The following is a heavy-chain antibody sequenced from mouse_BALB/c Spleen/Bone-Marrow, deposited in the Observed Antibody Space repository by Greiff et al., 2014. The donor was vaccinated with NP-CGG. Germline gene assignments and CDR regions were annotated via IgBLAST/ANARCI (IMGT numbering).Heavy chain of an antibody. D-gene: IGHD1-1*01. J-gene: IGHJ3*01. CDR3: AAYYYGSSQFAY. V-gene: IGHV14-3*02. CDR2: IDPANGNT. Sequence: EVKLVESGAELVKPGASVKLSCTASGFNIKDTYMHWVKQWPEQGLEWIGRIDPANGNTKYDPKFQGKATITADTSSNTAYLQLSSLTSEDTAVYYCAAYYYGSSQFAYWGQGTLVTVSA. CDR1: GFNIKDTY.